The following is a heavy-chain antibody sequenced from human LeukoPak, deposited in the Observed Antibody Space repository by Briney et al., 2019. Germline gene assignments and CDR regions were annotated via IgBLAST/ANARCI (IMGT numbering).Heavy chain of an antibody. CDR3: ATAYCSSTSCPT. Sequence: GGSLRLSFAAPVFTFRTYARAWVRQAPGKGLELVSSINDSGDSTYYADSVKGRFTISRHISTNTLYLLMHKRRGQDTAIFYCATAYCSSTSCPTWGQGTLVTVSS. CDR2: INDSGDST. V-gene: IGHV3-23*01. J-gene: IGHJ5*02. CDR1: VFTFRTYA. D-gene: IGHD2-2*01.